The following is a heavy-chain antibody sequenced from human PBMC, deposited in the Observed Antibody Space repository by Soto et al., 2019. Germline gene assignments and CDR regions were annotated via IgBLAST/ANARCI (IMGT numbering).Heavy chain of an antibody. Sequence: QLQLQESGSGLVKPSQTLSLTCAVSGGSISSGGYSWSWIRQPPGKGLEWIGYIYHSGSTYYNPSLKGRVTISVDRAKTQFSLKLGSVTAADTAVYYCASAGGLGAVAVDYWGQGTLVTVSS. D-gene: IGHD6-19*01. CDR3: ASAGGLGAVAVDY. J-gene: IGHJ4*02. V-gene: IGHV4-30-2*01. CDR1: GGSISSGGYS. CDR2: IYHSGST.